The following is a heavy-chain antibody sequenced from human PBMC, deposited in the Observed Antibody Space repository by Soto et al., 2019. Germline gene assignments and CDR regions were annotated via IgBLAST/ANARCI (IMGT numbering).Heavy chain of an antibody. CDR1: GYTFTSYF. CDR3: ARDYSGSYDILTGYHGMDV. Sequence: ASVKVSCKASGYTFTSYFMHWVRQAPGQGLEWMGIINPSGGSTSYAQKFQGRVTMTRDTSTSTVYMELSSLRSEDTAVYYCARDYSGSYDILTGYHGMDVWGQGTTVTVSS. CDR2: INPSGGST. V-gene: IGHV1-46*01. D-gene: IGHD3-9*01. J-gene: IGHJ6*02.